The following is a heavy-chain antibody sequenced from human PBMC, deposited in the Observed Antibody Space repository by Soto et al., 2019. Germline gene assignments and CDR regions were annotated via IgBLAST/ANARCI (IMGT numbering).Heavy chain of an antibody. V-gene: IGHV3-23*01. D-gene: IGHD3-22*01. Sequence: GGSLRLSCAASGFTFSSYAMSWVRQAPGKGLEWVSAISGSGGSTYYADSVKGRFTISRDNSKNTLYLQMNSLRAEDTAVYYCAKDSPSSYYYDSSGPWDYWGQGTLVTVSS. CDR2: ISGSGGST. J-gene: IGHJ4*02. CDR1: GFTFSSYA. CDR3: AKDSPSSYYYDSSGPWDY.